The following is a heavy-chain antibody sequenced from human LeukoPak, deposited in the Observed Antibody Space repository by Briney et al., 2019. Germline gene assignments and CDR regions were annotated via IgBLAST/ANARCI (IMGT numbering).Heavy chain of an antibody. V-gene: IGHV3-48*04. D-gene: IGHD4-23*01. J-gene: IGHJ6*02. Sequence: GGSLRLSCAASGFTFSSYDMNWVRQAPGKGLEWVSYISSSSRTIYYADSVKGRFTISRDNAKNSLYLQMNSLRAEDTAVYYCARARAGGNSYYYYGMDVWGQGTTVTVSS. CDR3: ARARAGGNSYYYYGMDV. CDR2: ISSSSRTI. CDR1: GFTFSSYD.